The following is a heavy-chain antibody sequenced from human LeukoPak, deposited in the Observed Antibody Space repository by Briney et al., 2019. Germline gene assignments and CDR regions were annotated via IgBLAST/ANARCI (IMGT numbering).Heavy chain of an antibody. CDR1: GYTFTSYW. D-gene: IGHD6-19*01. V-gene: IGHV5-51*01. J-gene: IGHJ4*02. Sequence: ESLNISCKGSGYTFTSYWIGWVRQMPGKGLEWMGIIYPGDSDTRYSPSFQGQVSISVDKSISTAYLQWTSLKASDTAMYYCARRGSGWYVDYWGQGTLVTVSS. CDR3: ARRGSGWYVDY. CDR2: IYPGDSDT.